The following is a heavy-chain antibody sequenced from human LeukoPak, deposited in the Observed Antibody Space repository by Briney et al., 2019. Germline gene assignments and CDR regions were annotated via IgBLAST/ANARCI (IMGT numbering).Heavy chain of an antibody. CDR3: VRLLDGYILDY. CDR1: GFTVSSNY. Sequence: GGSLRLSCAASGFTVSSNYMSWVRQAPGKGLEWVSVIYGGGGTYYTDSVKGRFTISRDSSNNTLYLQMNSLRAEDTAVYYCVRLLDGYILDYWGQGTLVTVSS. CDR2: IYGGGGT. V-gene: IGHV3-53*01. D-gene: IGHD5-24*01. J-gene: IGHJ4*02.